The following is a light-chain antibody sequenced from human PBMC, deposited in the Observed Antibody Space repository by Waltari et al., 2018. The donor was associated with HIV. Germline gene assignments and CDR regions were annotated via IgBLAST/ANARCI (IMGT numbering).Light chain of an antibody. V-gene: IGLV1-51*01. CDR2: DND. J-gene: IGLJ1*01. CDR1: SSNIGDNF. CDR3: GAWDNSLSVYV. Sequence: QSVLTQPPSVSAAPGQKVTISCSGSSSNIGDNFVFWYQHFPGRAPKLLIYDNDKRPSETRDRFSDSKSGTSATLYITGLQTGDEADYYCGAWDNSLSVYVFGTGTKVTVL.